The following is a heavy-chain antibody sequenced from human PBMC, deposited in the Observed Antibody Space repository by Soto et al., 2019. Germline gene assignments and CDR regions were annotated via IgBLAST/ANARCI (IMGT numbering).Heavy chain of an antibody. CDR3: AREPATAKAEGVDF. D-gene: IGHD1-1*01. J-gene: IGHJ4*02. Sequence: ASVKVSSKAAGYTFSGYYMHWVRQPPGQGLEWMGWINPNSGGTNYAQKFQGWVTMTRDTSITTAYMELSRLRSGDTAVYYCAREPATAKAEGVDFWGQGTLVTVSS. V-gene: IGHV1-2*04. CDR2: INPNSGGT. CDR1: GYTFSGYY.